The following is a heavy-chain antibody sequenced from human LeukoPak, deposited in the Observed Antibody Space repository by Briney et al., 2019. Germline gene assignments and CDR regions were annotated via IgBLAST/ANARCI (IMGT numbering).Heavy chain of an antibody. Sequence: ASVKVSCKASGYTFTSYYMHWVRQAPGQGLEWMGIINPSGGSTSYAQKFQGRVTMTRDTSTSTVYMELSSLRSEDTAVYYCARGRYCAGDCYDSDAFDIWGQGTMVTVSS. J-gene: IGHJ3*02. CDR2: INPSGGST. D-gene: IGHD2-21*02. V-gene: IGHV1-46*01. CDR1: GYTFTSYY. CDR3: ARGRYCAGDCYDSDAFDI.